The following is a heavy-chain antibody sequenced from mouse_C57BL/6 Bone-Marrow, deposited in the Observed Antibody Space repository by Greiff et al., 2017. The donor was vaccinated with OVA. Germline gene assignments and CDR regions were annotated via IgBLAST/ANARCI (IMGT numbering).Heavy chain of an antibody. J-gene: IGHJ4*01. CDR3: ARDARGGDY. V-gene: IGHV5-4*03. CDR2: ISDGGSYT. CDR1: GFTFSSYA. Sequence: EVKLVESGGGLVKPGGSLKLSCAASGFTFSSYAMSWVRQTPEKRLEWVATISDGGSYTYYPDNVKGRFTISRDNAKNNLYLQLSHLKSEDTAMSYCARDARGGDYWGQGTSVTVSS.